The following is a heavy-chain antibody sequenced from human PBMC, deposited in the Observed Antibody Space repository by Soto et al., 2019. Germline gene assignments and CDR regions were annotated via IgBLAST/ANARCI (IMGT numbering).Heavy chain of an antibody. J-gene: IGHJ4*02. CDR1: GGSISSSSYY. CDR3: GATLHGWTLDY. D-gene: IGHD5-12*01. V-gene: IGHV4-39*01. Sequence: PSETLSLTCTVPGGSISSSSYYWGWIRQPPGKGLEWIGSIYYSGSTNYNPSLKSRVTKSVDTSKNQFSLKLSSVTAADTAVYYGGATLHGWTLDYWGQGTLVTVSS. CDR2: IYYSGST.